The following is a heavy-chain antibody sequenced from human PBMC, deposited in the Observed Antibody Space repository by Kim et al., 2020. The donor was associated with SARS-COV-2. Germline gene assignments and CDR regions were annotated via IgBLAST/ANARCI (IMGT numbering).Heavy chain of an antibody. CDR2: ISAYNGNT. Sequence: ASVKVSCKASGYTFTSYGISWVRQAPGQGLEWMGWISAYNGNTNYAQKLQGRVTMTTDTSTSTAYMELRSLRSDDTAVYYCARDRSTLLYYGSGSYRPKLPNWFDPWGQGTLVTVSS. J-gene: IGHJ5*02. D-gene: IGHD3-10*01. V-gene: IGHV1-18*01. CDR3: ARDRSTLLYYGSGSYRPKLPNWFDP. CDR1: GYTFTSYG.